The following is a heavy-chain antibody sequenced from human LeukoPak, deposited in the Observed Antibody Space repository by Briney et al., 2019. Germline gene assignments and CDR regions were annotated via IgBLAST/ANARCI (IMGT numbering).Heavy chain of an antibody. Sequence: PGGSLRLSCTASGFTFSSYAMSWARQAPGKGLEWVSAISGSGVTTYYADSVMGRFTISRDSSKNTLYVQMNRLRAEDTAVYYCAKANRDYDFWSGYPCFEYWGQGTLVTVSS. V-gene: IGHV3-23*01. CDR1: GFTFSSYA. CDR2: ISGSGVTT. CDR3: AKANRDYDFWSGYPCFEY. J-gene: IGHJ4*02. D-gene: IGHD3-3*01.